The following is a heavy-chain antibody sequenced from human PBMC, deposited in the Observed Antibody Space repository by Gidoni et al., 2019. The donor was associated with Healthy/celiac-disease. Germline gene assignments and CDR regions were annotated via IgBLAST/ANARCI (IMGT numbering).Heavy chain of an antibody. CDR1: GYTFSSYG. V-gene: IGHV3-30*18. CDR2: ISDDGSNK. Sequence: QVQLVESGGGVVQPGMSLRLSCAASGYTFSSYGMHWVRQAPGKGLEWVAVISDDGSNKYYADSVKGRFTISTDNSKNTLYLQMNSLRAEDTAVYYCAKEEEYYYDSSGYWTFDYWGQGTLVTVSS. J-gene: IGHJ4*02. CDR3: AKEEEYYYDSSGYWTFDY. D-gene: IGHD3-22*01.